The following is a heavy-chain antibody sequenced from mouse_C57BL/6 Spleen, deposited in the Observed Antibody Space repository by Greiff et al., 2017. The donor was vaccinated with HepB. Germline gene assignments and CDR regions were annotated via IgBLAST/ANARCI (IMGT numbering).Heavy chain of an antibody. CDR3: ARSLYDYSWFAY. CDR2: IYPGDGDT. CDR1: GYAFSSYW. V-gene: IGHV1-80*01. J-gene: IGHJ3*01. D-gene: IGHD2-4*01. Sequence: QVHVKQSGAELVKPGASVKISCKASGYAFSSYWMNWVKQRPGKGLEWIGQIYPGDGDTNYNGKFKGKATLTADKSSSTAYMQLSSLTSEDSAVYFCARSLYDYSWFAYWGQGTLVTVSA.